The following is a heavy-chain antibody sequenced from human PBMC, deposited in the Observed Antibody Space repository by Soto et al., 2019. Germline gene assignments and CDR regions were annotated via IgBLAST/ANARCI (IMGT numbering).Heavy chain of an antibody. CDR1: GYTFTGYY. CDR2: INHNSGGT. CDR3: ARDIDMDIVVEVAATAPGY. D-gene: IGHD2-15*01. V-gene: IGHV1-2*02. Sequence: QVQLVQSGAEVRKPGASVKVSCKASGYTFTGYYMHWVRQAPGQGLEWMGWINHNSGGTNYAQKLQGRVTMTRDPSISTAYMELSRLRSDDTAVSYCARDIDMDIVVEVAATAPGYWGQGTLVTVSS. J-gene: IGHJ4*02.